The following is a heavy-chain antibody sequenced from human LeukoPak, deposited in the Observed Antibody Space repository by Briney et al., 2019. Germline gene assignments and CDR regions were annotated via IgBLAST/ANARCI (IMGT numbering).Heavy chain of an antibody. V-gene: IGHV3-21*01. J-gene: IGHJ4*02. CDR3: ARVETTGRT. CDR1: GFTFSNYA. Sequence: PGGSLSLSCAASGFTFSNYAMNWVRQAPGKGLEWVSSISRSGNFIYYGDSVKGRFTISRDNAKNSLYLQMNSLRAEDTAVYYCARVETTGRTWGQGTLVSVSA. CDR2: ISRSGNFI. D-gene: IGHD1-14*01.